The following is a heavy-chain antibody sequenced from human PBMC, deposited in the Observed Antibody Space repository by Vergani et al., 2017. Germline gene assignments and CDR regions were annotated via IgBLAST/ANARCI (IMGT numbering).Heavy chain of an antibody. D-gene: IGHD6-13*01. V-gene: IGHV4-34*01. CDR2: INHSGST. CDR3: ARAGAGAGTGWFDP. J-gene: IGHJ5*02. Sequence: QVQLQQWGAGLLKPSETLSLTCAVYGGSFSGYYWSWIRQPPGKGLEWIGEINHSGSTNYNPSLKSRCTISVDTSKNQFSLKLSSVTAADTAVYYCARAGAGAGTGWFDPWGQGTLVTVSS. CDR1: GGSFSGYY.